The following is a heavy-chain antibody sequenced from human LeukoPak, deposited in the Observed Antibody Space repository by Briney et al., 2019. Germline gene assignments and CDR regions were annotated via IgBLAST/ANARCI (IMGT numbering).Heavy chain of an antibody. J-gene: IGHJ6*02. CDR2: INPNSGGT. CDR1: GYTFTGYY. D-gene: IGHD3-3*01. Sequence: ASVTVSCKASGYTFTGYYMHWVRQAPAQGLAWMGWINPNSGGTNYAQKFQGRVTMTRDTSISTAHMELSRLRSDDSAVYYCARVSIFYYYYGVDVWGQGTTVTVSS. CDR3: ARVSIFYYYYGVDV. V-gene: IGHV1-2*02.